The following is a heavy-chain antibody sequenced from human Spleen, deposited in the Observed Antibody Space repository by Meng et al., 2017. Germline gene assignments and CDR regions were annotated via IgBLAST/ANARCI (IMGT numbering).Heavy chain of an antibody. Sequence: GESLKISCAASGFTFSKHSMNWVRQVPGKGLEWVSSISSTSSYIYYADSVRGRFTISRDNAKNSLYLQMNSLRAEDTAVYYCARWMNYWGQGTLVTVSS. CDR3: ARWMNY. CDR2: ISSTSSYI. D-gene: IGHD2-2*03. CDR1: GFTFSKHS. J-gene: IGHJ4*02. V-gene: IGHV3-21*01.